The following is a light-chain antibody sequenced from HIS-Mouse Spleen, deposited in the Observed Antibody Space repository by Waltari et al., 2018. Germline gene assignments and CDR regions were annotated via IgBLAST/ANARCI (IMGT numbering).Light chain of an antibody. V-gene: IGLV2-14*01. J-gene: IGLJ1*01. CDR2: EVS. CDR1: SSHVGGYHY. Sequence: QSALTQPASVSGSPGQSITISCTGTSSHVGGYHYVSWYQQHPGKAPKLMIYEVSNRPSGVSNRFSGSKSGNTASLTISGLQAEDEADYYCSSYTSSSTFFGTGTKVTVL. CDR3: SSYTSSSTF.